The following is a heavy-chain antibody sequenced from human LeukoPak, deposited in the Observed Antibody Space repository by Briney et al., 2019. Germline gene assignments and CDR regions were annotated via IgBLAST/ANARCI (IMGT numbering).Heavy chain of an antibody. Sequence: SGGSLRLSCAASGFTFSDYYMTWIRQAPGRGLEWVSYISTSSSTIYYADSVKGRFTISRDNAKNSLYLQMNSLRAEDTAVYYCARARRSITIFGEPCYFDYWGQGTLVTVSS. CDR3: ARARRSITIFGEPCYFDY. CDR1: GFTFSDYY. D-gene: IGHD3-3*01. J-gene: IGHJ4*02. V-gene: IGHV3-11*04. CDR2: ISTSSSTI.